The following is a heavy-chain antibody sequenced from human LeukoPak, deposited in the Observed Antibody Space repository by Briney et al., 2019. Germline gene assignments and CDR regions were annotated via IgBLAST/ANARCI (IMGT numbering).Heavy chain of an antibody. V-gene: IGHV4-38-2*01. Sequence: SGGSLRLSCAASGFTFSSYSMNWIRQPPGKGLEWIGSIYYSGSTYYNPSLKSRVTISVDTSKNQFSLKLSSVTAADTAVYYCARAYSSSWPKSYYFDYWGQGTLVTVSS. CDR1: GFTFSSYS. CDR3: ARAYSSSWPKSYYFDY. D-gene: IGHD6-13*01. J-gene: IGHJ4*02. CDR2: IYYSGST.